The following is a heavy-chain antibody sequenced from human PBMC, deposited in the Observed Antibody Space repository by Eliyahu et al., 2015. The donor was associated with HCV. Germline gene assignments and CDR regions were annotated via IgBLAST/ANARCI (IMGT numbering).Heavy chain of an antibody. Sequence: QVQLVESGGGVVQPGRSLRLSCAASGFTFSSYGXPWVRQAPGKGLEWVAVIWYDGSNKYYADSVKGRFTISRDNSKNTLYLQMNSLRAEDTAVYYCARDTGPTTYYYDSSSGAFDIWGQGTMVTVSS. V-gene: IGHV3-33*01. CDR2: IWYDGSNK. CDR1: GFTFSSYG. J-gene: IGHJ3*02. CDR3: ARDTGPTTYYYDSSSGAFDI. D-gene: IGHD3-22*01.